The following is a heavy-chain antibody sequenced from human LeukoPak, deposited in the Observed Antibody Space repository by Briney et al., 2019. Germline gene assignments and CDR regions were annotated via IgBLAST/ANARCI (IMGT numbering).Heavy chain of an antibody. CDR1: GFTFSNYW. Sequence: HPGGSLRLSCAASGFTFSNYWVHWVRQAPGKGLVWVSRINRDGSTTKYADSVKGRFTVSRDNAKNTLSLQMNSLRAEDTAVYYCARDKKSGESSEIDYWGQGTLVTVSS. D-gene: IGHD3-10*01. J-gene: IGHJ4*02. V-gene: IGHV3-74*03. CDR2: INRDGSTT. CDR3: ARDKKSGESSEIDY.